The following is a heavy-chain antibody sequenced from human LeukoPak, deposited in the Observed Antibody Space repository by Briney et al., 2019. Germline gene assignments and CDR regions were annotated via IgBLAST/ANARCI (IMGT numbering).Heavy chain of an antibody. CDR1: GFTFSSYA. Sequence: GGSLRLSCAASGFTFSSYAMHWVRQAPGKGLEWVAVTSYDGSNKYYADSVKGRFTISRDNSKNTLYLQMNSLRAEDTAVYYCARSYYDILTGFVDVWGKGTTVTVSS. V-gene: IGHV3-30*04. J-gene: IGHJ6*04. CDR3: ARSYYDILTGFVDV. CDR2: TSYDGSNK. D-gene: IGHD3-9*01.